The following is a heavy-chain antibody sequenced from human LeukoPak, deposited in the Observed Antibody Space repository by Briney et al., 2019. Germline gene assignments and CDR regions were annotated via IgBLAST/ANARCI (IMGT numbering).Heavy chain of an antibody. V-gene: IGHV4-39*01. Sequence: SETLSLTCTVSGGSISSSSYYWGWIRQPPGKGLEWIGSIYYSGSTYYNPSLKSRVTISVDTSKNQFSLKLSSVTAADTAVYYCARHTNGMDVWGQGTTVTVPS. J-gene: IGHJ6*02. CDR1: GGSISSSSYY. CDR2: IYYSGST. CDR3: ARHTNGMDV. D-gene: IGHD1-26*01.